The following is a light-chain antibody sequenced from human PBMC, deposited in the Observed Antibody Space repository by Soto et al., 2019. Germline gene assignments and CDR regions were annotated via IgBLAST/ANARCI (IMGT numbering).Light chain of an antibody. Sequence: EVVLTQSPGTLSLSPGEGAALSCRASQSVSSAYLAWYQQKPGQPPRLLIYGTSNRAAGIADRFSGSGSGTAFTLTISRLEPADSAVYYCQQYGNSLHTFGQGTK. J-gene: IGKJ2*01. V-gene: IGKV3-20*01. CDR1: QSVSSAY. CDR3: QQYGNSLHT. CDR2: GTS.